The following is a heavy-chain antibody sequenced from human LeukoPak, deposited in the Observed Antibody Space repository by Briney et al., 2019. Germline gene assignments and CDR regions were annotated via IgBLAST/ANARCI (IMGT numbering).Heavy chain of an antibody. Sequence: PSESLSLTCTVSDDSISDYYRGGIRQPPGKGLEGIGYFLNSGTSPHNPSLKNRVTISADTSKNQFSLTLNSLTTADTAVYYCTRGAGWLIDYWGQGILVTVSS. J-gene: IGHJ4*02. CDR1: DDSISDYY. CDR2: FLNSGTS. D-gene: IGHD3-16*01. CDR3: TRGAGWLIDY. V-gene: IGHV4-59*01.